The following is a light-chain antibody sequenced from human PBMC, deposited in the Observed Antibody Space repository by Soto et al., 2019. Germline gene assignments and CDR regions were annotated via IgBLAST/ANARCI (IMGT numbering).Light chain of an antibody. CDR1: SSDVGSYNL. CDR2: EGS. J-gene: IGLJ3*02. Sequence: QSALTQPASVSGSPGQSITISCTGTSSDVGSYNLVSWYQQHPGKAPKLMIYEGSKRPSGVSNRFSGSKSGNTASLTISGLQDEDEAEYYCCSYAGSSSWVFGGGTKLTVL. V-gene: IGLV2-23*01. CDR3: CSYAGSSSWV.